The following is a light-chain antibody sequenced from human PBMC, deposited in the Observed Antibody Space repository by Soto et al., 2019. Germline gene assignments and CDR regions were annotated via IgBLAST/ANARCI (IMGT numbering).Light chain of an antibody. CDR1: SSDVGGYNY. V-gene: IGLV2-14*01. CDR3: SSYTTISTYV. CDR2: DVR. J-gene: IGLJ1*01. Sequence: QSPLTQPASLSGSVGQSITISCTGTSSDVGGYNYVSWYQQHPGKAPKLMIYDVRNRPSGVSNRFSGSKSVNTASLTISGLQAEDEADYYCSSYTTISTYVFGTGT.